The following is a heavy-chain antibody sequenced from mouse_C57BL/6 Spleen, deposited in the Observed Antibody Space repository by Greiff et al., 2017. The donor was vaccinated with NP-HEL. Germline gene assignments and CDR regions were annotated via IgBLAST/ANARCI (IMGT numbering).Heavy chain of an antibody. J-gene: IGHJ4*01. Sequence: EVQVVESGGDLVKPGGSLKLSCAASGFTFSSYGMSWVRQTPDKRLAWVANISSGGSYTYYPDSVKGRFTISRDNAKNTLYLQMSSLKSEDTAMYYCARHDPPLIYAMDYWGQGTSVTVSS. CDR3: ARHDPPLIYAMDY. V-gene: IGHV5-6*01. CDR2: ISSGGSYT. CDR1: GFTFSSYG. D-gene: IGHD6-1*01.